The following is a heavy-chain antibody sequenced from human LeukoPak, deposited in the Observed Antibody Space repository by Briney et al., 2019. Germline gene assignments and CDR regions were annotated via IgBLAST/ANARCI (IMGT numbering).Heavy chain of an antibody. D-gene: IGHD3-22*01. J-gene: IGHJ4*02. CDR2: IIPIFGTT. CDR1: GGTFSSYA. V-gene: IGHV1-69*13. CDR3: ARKYYYDSSGYYLDY. Sequence: SVKLSCKASGGTFSSYAISWVRQAPGQGLEWMGGIIPIFGTTNYAQKFQGRVTITADESTSTAYMELSSLTSEDTAVYYCARKYYYDSSGYYLDYWGQGTLVTVSS.